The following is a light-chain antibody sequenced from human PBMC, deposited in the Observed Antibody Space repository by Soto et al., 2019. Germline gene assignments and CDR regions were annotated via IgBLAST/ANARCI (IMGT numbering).Light chain of an antibody. Sequence: GLTQSPAILSLSPGERATLSCRASQGIGNYLAWYQQKPGQAPRLLIYDASNRATGIPARFSGSGSDTDFTLTIDSLEPEDSAVYYCQQRNFWPLTFGPGTRVEIK. CDR3: QQRNFWPLT. J-gene: IGKJ3*01. CDR1: QGIGNY. V-gene: IGKV3D-11*01. CDR2: DAS.